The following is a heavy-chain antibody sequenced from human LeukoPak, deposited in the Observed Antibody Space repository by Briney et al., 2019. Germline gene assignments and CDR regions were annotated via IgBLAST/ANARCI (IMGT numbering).Heavy chain of an antibody. CDR3: ARAWVTGYGYLPPWFDP. CDR1: GFTFSSYW. Sequence: LAGGSLRLSCAASGFTFSSYWMHWVRQAPGKGLVWVSRINSDGSSTSYADSVKGRFTISRDNAKNTLYLQMNSLRAEDTAVYYCARAWVTGYGYLPPWFDPWGQGTLVTVSS. CDR2: INSDGSST. J-gene: IGHJ5*02. D-gene: IGHD5-18*01. V-gene: IGHV3-74*01.